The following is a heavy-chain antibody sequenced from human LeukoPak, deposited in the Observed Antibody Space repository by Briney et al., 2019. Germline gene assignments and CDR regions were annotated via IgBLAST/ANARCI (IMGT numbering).Heavy chain of an antibody. CDR1: GDSISPYY. CDR2: IYYSGST. J-gene: IGHJ4*02. Sequence: SETLSLTCTVSGDSISPYYWSWIRQPPGKGLEWIGYIYYSGSTNYNPSLKSRVTMSVDTSKNQFSLKLSSVTAADTAVYYCARHGSHFDYWGQGTLVTVSS. CDR3: ARHGSHFDY. V-gene: IGHV4-59*01.